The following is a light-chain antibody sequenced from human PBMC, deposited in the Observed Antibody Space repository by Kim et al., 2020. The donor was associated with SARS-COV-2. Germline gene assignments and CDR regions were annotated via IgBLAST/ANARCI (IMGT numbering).Light chain of an antibody. V-gene: IGKV1-5*03. Sequence: SASVGDRVTITCRASQSISSWLAWYQQKPGKAPKLLIYKASSLESGVPSRFSSSGSGTEFTLTISSLQPDDFATYYCQQYRSHWTFGQGTKVDIK. CDR3: QQYRSHWT. CDR2: KAS. CDR1: QSISSW. J-gene: IGKJ1*01.